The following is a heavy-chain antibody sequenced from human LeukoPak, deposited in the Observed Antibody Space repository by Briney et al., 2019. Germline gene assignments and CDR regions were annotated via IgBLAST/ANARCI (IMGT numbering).Heavy chain of an antibody. J-gene: IGHJ4*02. D-gene: IGHD2-15*01. Sequence: SETLSLTCTVSGYSISSGYYWGWIRQPPGKGLEWIGSIYHSGSTYYNPSLKSRVTISVDTSKNQFSLKLSSVTAADTAVYYCARQVVVVVGAFDYWGQGTLVTVSS. CDR2: IYHSGST. V-gene: IGHV4-38-2*02. CDR1: GYSISSGYY. CDR3: ARQVVVVVGAFDY.